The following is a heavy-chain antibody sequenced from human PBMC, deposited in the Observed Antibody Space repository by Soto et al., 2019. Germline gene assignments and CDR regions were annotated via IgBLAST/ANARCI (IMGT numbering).Heavy chain of an antibody. V-gene: IGHV3-23*01. Sequence: VSLRLSCAASGFTFSNQAMNWVRQAPGKGLEWVSSVSGSGGFTYYADSVKGRFTISRDNSKNTLYLQMNSLRAEDTAIYYCAKVGEEDYYDSSGYFDYWGQGTLVTVSS. CDR3: AKVGEEDYYDSSGYFDY. CDR2: VSGSGGFT. D-gene: IGHD3-22*01. CDR1: GFTFSNQA. J-gene: IGHJ4*02.